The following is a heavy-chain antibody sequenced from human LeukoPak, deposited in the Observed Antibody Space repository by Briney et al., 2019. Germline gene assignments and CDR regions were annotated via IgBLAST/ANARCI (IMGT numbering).Heavy chain of an antibody. CDR3: ARGSEDYYDSSGYSWDY. D-gene: IGHD3-22*01. CDR2: IIPIFGTA. J-gene: IGHJ4*02. CDR1: GGTFSSYA. V-gene: IGHV1-69*13. Sequence: SVKVSCKASGGTFSSYAISWVRQAPGQGLEWMGGIIPIFGTANYAQKFQGRVTITADESASTAYMELSSLRSEDTAVYYCARGSEDYYDSSGYSWDYWGQGTLVTVSS.